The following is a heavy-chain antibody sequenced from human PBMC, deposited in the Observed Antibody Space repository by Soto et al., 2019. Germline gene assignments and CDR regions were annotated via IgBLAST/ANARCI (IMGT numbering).Heavy chain of an antibody. CDR2: IYYSGST. D-gene: IGHD3-3*01. CDR1: GGSVSSGSYY. Sequence: QVQLQESGPGLVKPSETLSLTCTVSGGSVSSGSYYWSWIRQPPGKGLEWIGYIYYSGSTNYNPSLKSRVTISVDTSKNQFSLKLSSVTAADTAVYYCAREFRGPLDDFWSGYYTGDVLTGTDAFDIWGQGIMVTVSS. V-gene: IGHV4-61*01. J-gene: IGHJ3*02. CDR3: AREFRGPLDDFWSGYYTGDVLTGTDAFDI.